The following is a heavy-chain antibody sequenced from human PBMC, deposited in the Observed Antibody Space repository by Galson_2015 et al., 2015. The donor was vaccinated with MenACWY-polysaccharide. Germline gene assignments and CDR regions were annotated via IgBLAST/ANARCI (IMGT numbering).Heavy chain of an antibody. J-gene: IGHJ4*02. CDR2: ISSDWSST. V-gene: IGHV3-74*01. D-gene: IGHD6-13*01. CDR3: ARVQGGYSNDWHHPYYFDY. Sequence: GKGLVWVSRISSDWSSTSYADSVKGRFTISRDNAKNTLHLQMNSLRVEDTAVYYCARVQGGYSNDWHHPYYFDYWGQGTLVTVSS.